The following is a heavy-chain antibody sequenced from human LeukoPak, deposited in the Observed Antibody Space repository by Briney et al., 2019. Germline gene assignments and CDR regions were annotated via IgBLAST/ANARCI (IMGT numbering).Heavy chain of an antibody. V-gene: IGHV4-61*02. CDR3: ARGGDAAPFDY. CDR1: GGSITSGTYY. Sequence: SQTLSLTWAVSGGSITSGTYYWSWIRQPAGKGLEWIGRIYTSGSTNYNPSLKSRVTILFDTSKNQFSLKLSSVTAADTAVYYCARGGDAAPFDYWGQGTLVTVSS. D-gene: IGHD5-12*01. CDR2: IYTSGST. J-gene: IGHJ4*02.